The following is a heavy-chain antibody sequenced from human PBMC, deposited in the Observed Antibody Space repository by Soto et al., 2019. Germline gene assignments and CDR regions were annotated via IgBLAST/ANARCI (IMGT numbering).Heavy chain of an antibody. D-gene: IGHD6-6*01. CDR1: GGTFSSYA. CDR2: IIPIFGTA. CDR3: AAPGGRSSSPYYYYGMDV. J-gene: IGHJ6*02. Sequence: QVQLVQSGAEVKKPGSSVKVSCKASGGTFSSYAISWVRQAPGQGLEWMGGIIPIFGTANYAQKFQGRVTITADESTSTAYMELSSLRSEDTAVYYCAAPGGRSSSPYYYYGMDVWGQGTTVTVSS. V-gene: IGHV1-69*01.